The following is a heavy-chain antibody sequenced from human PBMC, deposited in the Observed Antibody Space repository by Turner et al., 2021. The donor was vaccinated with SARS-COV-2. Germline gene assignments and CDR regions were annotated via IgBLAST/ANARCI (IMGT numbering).Heavy chain of an antibody. Sequence: QVQLVQSGAEVKKPGASVKVSCKVSGYTLTELSMYWVRQAPGKGLEWMEGFDPDDGETSYAQNFQGRVTMTEDTSTDTAYMELSSLRSEDTAVYFCATGYQLRVNWFDPWGQGTLVTVSS. CDR3: ATGYQLRVNWFDP. V-gene: IGHV1-24*01. D-gene: IGHD2-2*01. CDR2: FDPDDGET. CDR1: GYTLTELS. J-gene: IGHJ5*02.